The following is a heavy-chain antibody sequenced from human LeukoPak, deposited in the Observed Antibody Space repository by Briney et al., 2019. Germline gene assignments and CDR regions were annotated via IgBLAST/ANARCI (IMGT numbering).Heavy chain of an antibody. CDR2: ISYSGST. CDR1: GGSISSFY. J-gene: IGHJ4*02. CDR3: ARHRRYYFDSEFDF. V-gene: IGHV4-59*08. D-gene: IGHD3-22*01. Sequence: SETLSLTCTVSGGSISSFYWSWIRQPPGKGLERIGCISYSGSTNYNPSLKSRVTISVDTSKNQFSLKLSSVTAADTAVYYCARHRRYYFDSEFDFWGQGTLVTVFS.